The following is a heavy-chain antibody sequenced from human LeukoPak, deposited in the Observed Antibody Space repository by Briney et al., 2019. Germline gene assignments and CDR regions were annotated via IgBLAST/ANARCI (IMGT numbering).Heavy chain of an antibody. CDR2: IIPIFGTA. CDR1: GGTFSSYA. CDR3: ARSRSPRHDYSNYRY. V-gene: IGHV1-69*05. Sequence: SVKVSCKASGGTFSSYAISWVRQAPGQGLEWMGGIIPIFGTANYAQKFQGRVTITTDESTSTAYMELSSLRSEDTDVYYCARSRSPRHDYSNYRYWGQGTLVTVSS. D-gene: IGHD4-11*01. J-gene: IGHJ4*02.